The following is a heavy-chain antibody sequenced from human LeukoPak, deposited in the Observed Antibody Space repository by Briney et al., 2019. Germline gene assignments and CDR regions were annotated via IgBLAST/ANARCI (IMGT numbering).Heavy chain of an antibody. D-gene: IGHD5-18*01. V-gene: IGHV4-59*05. CDR1: GGSISSYY. Sequence: PSETLSLTCTVSGGSISSYYWSWIRQPPGKGLEWIGSIYYSGSTYYNPSLKSRVTISVDTSKNQFSLKLSSVTAADTAVYYCARLVDTAMGLDYWGQGTLVTVSS. J-gene: IGHJ4*02. CDR3: ARLVDTAMGLDY. CDR2: IYYSGST.